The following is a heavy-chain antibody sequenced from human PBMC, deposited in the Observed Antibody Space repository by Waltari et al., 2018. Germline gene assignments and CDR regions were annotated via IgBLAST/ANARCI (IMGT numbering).Heavy chain of an antibody. D-gene: IGHD6-19*01. CDR2: IKKDGSEE. V-gene: IGHV3-7*01. CDR1: GFTFRVYW. Sequence: VLLVESGGDLVQPGGSLSPSCAASGFTFRVYWMSWVRQAPGKGLEWVANIKKDGSEEYYVDSVKGRFIISRDNSKNSLFLQMNSLRAEDTAVYYCARGYSSGLLGYWGPGSLVTVSS. CDR3: ARGYSSGLLGY. J-gene: IGHJ4*02.